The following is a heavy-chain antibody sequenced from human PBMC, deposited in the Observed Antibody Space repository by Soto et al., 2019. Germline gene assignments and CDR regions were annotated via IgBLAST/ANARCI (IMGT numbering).Heavy chain of an antibody. Sequence: QVQLVQSGAEVRQPASSVKVSCKTSGGTFSSYAISWVRQAPGQGLEWMGGIVPIVGTTTYAQKFQGRVTXXAXXATSTACMELSRLRSDDTAVYYCVRVVAIPGYPDHWGQGTLVTVSS. J-gene: IGHJ4*02. CDR3: VRVVAIPGYPDH. CDR2: IVPIVGTT. CDR1: GGTFSSYA. D-gene: IGHD5-12*01. V-gene: IGHV1-69*12.